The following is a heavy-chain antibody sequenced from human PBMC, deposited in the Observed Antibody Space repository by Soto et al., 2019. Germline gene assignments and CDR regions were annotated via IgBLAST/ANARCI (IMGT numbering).Heavy chain of an antibody. J-gene: IGHJ5*02. CDR2: IYATGTT. V-gene: IGHV4-4*07. CDR1: GASISGFY. CDR3: VRDGTKTLRDWFDP. Sequence: SETLSLTCTVSGASISGFYWTWIRKSAGKGLEWIGRIYATGTTDYNPSLKSRVMMSVDTSKKQFSLKLRSVTAADTAVYYCVRDGTKTLRDWFDPWGQGISVTVS. D-gene: IGHD1-1*01.